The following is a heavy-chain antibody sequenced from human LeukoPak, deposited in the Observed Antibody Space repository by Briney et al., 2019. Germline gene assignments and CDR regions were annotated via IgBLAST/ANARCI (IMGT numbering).Heavy chain of an antibody. Sequence: GGSLRLSCGASGFTFDDYGMSWVRQSPWKGLEWVCGINWNGGRTGYADSVKGRFTISRDNVENSLYLEMNSLRAEDTAFYYCVRVSEKFVVVPPAIFEGAPGYYYYMDAWGKGTTVTVSS. CDR2: INWNGGRT. CDR1: GFTFDDYG. CDR3: VRVSEKFVVVPPAIFEGAPGYYYYMDA. J-gene: IGHJ6*03. D-gene: IGHD2-2*02. V-gene: IGHV3-20*04.